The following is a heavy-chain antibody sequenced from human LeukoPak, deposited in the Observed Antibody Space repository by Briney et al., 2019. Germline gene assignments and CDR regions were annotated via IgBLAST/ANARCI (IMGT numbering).Heavy chain of an antibody. D-gene: IGHD7-27*01. CDR3: AKDGVNWGSYSDS. J-gene: IGHJ4*02. CDR1: GFTFRSYY. CDR2: VDGGGSGT. Sequence: PGGSLRLSCTASGFTFRSYYMNWVRQPPGKGLEWVSSVDGGGSGTNYADSVKGRFTISRDNSKNTLYLQMNSLRAEDTAVYYCAKDGVNWGSYSDSWGQGTLVTVSS. V-gene: IGHV3-23*01.